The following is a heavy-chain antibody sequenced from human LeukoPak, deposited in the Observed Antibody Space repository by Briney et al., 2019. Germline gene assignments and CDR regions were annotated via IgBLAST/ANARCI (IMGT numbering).Heavy chain of an antibody. CDR3: ARGRLSSSTSCYDVYYYYYYMDV. CDR2: INHSGST. D-gene: IGHD2-2*01. V-gene: IGHV4-34*01. CDR1: GGSFSGYY. Sequence: SETLSLTCAVYGGSFSGYYWSWIRQPPGKGLEWIGEINHSGSTNYNPSLKIRVTISVDTSKNQFSLKRSSVSAAEPAVYYCARGRLSSSTSCYDVYYYYYYMDVWGKGTTVTVPS. J-gene: IGHJ6*03.